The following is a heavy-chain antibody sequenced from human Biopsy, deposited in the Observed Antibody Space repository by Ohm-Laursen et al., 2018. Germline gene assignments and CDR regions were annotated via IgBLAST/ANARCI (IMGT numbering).Heavy chain of an antibody. Sequence: SDTLSLTCFVYGESFNGYYWSWIRQTPGKGLEWIGEINHSGRTNYNPSLKSRVTISVDTSKNQFSLKVRSVTAADTAVYYCVRGVDYYDPYHYYALDVWGQGTTVTVSS. CDR3: VRGVDYYDPYHYYALDV. D-gene: IGHD3-22*01. V-gene: IGHV4-34*01. J-gene: IGHJ6*02. CDR1: GESFNGYY. CDR2: INHSGRT.